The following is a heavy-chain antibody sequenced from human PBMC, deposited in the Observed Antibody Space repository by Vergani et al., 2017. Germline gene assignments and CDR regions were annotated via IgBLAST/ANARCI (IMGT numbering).Heavy chain of an antibody. CDR3: AREVEVVVVPAAIYYYYYMDV. V-gene: IGHV1-18*01. J-gene: IGHJ6*03. D-gene: IGHD2-2*01. Sequence: QVQLVQSGAEVKKPGASVKVSCKASGYTFTSYGISWVRQAPGQGLEWMGWISAYNGNTNYAQKLQGRVTMTTDTSTSTAYMELRSLRSDDTAVYYCAREVEVVVVPAAIYYYYYMDVWGKGTTVTVSS. CDR1: GYTFTSYG. CDR2: ISAYNGNT.